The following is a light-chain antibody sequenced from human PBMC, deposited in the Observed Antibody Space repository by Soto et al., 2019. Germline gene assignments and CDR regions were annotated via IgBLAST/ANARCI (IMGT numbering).Light chain of an antibody. Sequence: DIQMTQSPSSVSASVGDTVTITCRASQGLKFLAWYQKKPGKAPRLLIYEATNLQSGVPPRFSGSGSGTDFTLTISSLQPEDFATYFCQQANSFPITFGQGTRLEIK. CDR1: QGLKF. CDR3: QQANSFPIT. J-gene: IGKJ5*01. V-gene: IGKV1-12*01. CDR2: EAT.